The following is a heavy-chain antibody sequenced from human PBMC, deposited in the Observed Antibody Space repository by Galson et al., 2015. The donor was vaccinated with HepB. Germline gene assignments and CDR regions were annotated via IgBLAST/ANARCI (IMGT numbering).Heavy chain of an antibody. CDR2: INHSGST. CDR3: ASLRKAYSSGWFRPLGAFDI. CDR1: GGSFSGYY. Sequence: LSLTCAVYGGSFSGYYWSWIRQPPGKGLEWIGEINHSGSTNYNPSLKSRVTISVDTSKNQFSLKLSSVTAADTAVYYCASLRKAYSSGWFRPLGAFDIWGQGTMVTVSS. J-gene: IGHJ3*02. V-gene: IGHV4-34*01. D-gene: IGHD6-19*01.